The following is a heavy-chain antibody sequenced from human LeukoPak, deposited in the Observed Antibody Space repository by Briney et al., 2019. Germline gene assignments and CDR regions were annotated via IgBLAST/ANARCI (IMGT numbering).Heavy chain of an antibody. Sequence: GGSLRLSCAASGFTFSSYGMHWVRQAPGKGLEWVAFIRYDGSNKYYADSVKGRFTISRDNSKNTLYLQMNSLRAEDTAVYHCAKANIVVVPADYWDQGTLVTVSS. CDR3: AKANIVVVPADY. J-gene: IGHJ4*02. V-gene: IGHV3-30*02. CDR1: GFTFSSYG. D-gene: IGHD2-2*01. CDR2: IRYDGSNK.